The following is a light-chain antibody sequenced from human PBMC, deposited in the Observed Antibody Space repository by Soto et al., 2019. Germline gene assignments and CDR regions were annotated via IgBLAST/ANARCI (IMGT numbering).Light chain of an antibody. CDR1: QGISSH. CDR2: AAS. CDR3: QQLNSYPLT. V-gene: IGKV1-9*01. J-gene: IGKJ4*01. Sequence: DIQLTQSPSLLSASVGDRVTITCRASQGISSHLAWYQQKSGKAPKLLMYAASTLQSRVPSRFSGSGSGTEFTLTISSLQPEDFATYYCQQLNSYPLTFGGGTKVEIK.